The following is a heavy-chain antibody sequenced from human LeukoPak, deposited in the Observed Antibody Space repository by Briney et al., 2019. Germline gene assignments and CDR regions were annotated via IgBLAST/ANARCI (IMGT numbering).Heavy chain of an antibody. Sequence: GGSLRLSCAASGFTFSDYYMSWIRQAPGKGLEWVSYISSSGSTIYYADSVKGRFTISRDNAKNSLYLQMNSLRAEDTAVYYCASRYSSSWYYYYYYMDVWGKGTTVTVSS. CDR2: ISSSGSTI. CDR3: ASRYSSSWYYYYYYMDV. V-gene: IGHV3-11*04. J-gene: IGHJ6*03. D-gene: IGHD6-13*01. CDR1: GFTFSDYY.